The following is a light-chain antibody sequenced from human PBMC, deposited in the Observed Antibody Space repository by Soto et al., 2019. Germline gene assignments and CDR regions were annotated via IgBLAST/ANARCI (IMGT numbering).Light chain of an antibody. CDR2: AAS. CDR1: QNVNRY. CDR3: QQSYGIPQT. Sequence: IQLTQSPSSLSASVGDRVTITCRTSQNVNRYLNWYQEQPGKAPKLLIYAASILQSGVPSRFSGSGSGTDFTVAISSLQPEDFTTYYCQQSYGIPQTFGPGTKVEIK. V-gene: IGKV1-39*01. J-gene: IGKJ1*01.